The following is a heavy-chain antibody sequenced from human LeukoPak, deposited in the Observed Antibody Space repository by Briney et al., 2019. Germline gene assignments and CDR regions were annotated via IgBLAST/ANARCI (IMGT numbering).Heavy chain of an antibody. CDR1: GYTFRNYY. J-gene: IGHJ4*02. V-gene: IGHV1-46*01. Sequence: RASVKVSCKAFGYTFRNYYMHWVRQAPGQGLEWMGIINPSSDKTNYAQKLQGRVTMTTDTSTSTAYMELRSLRSDDTAVYYCARKYYDSSGCDYWGQGTLVTVSS. CDR3: ARKYYDSSGCDY. D-gene: IGHD3-22*01. CDR2: INPSSDKT.